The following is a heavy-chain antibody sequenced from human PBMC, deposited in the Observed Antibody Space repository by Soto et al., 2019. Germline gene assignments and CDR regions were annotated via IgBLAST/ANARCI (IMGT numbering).Heavy chain of an antibody. CDR2: ISSSSSYI. Sequence: GGSLRLSXAASGFTFSSYSMNWVRQAPGKGLEWVSSISSSSSYIYYADSVKGRFTISRDNAKNSLYLQMNSLRAEDTAVYYCARDHYYGSGSYRYGMDVWGQGTTVTVSS. CDR3: ARDHYYGSGSYRYGMDV. CDR1: GFTFSSYS. J-gene: IGHJ6*02. D-gene: IGHD3-10*01. V-gene: IGHV3-21*01.